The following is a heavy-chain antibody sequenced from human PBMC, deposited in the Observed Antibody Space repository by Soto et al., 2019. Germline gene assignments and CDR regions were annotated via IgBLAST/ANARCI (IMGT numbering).Heavy chain of an antibody. CDR1: GFTFSSYG. Sequence: GGSLRLSCAASGFTFSSYGMHWVRQAPGKGLEWVAVIWYDGSNKYYADSVKGRFTISRDNSKNTLYLQMNSLRAEDTAVYYCARVASSSWYGDYWGQGTLVTVSS. D-gene: IGHD6-13*01. V-gene: IGHV3-33*01. J-gene: IGHJ4*02. CDR3: ARVASSSWYGDY. CDR2: IWYDGSNK.